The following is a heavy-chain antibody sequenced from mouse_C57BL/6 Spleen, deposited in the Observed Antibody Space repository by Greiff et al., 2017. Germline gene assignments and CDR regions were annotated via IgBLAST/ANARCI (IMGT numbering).Heavy chain of an antibody. CDR1: GFSLTSYG. CDR2: IWRGGST. CDR3: AKNLIYDGYLYYAMDY. Sequence: QVQLQQSGPGLVQPSQSLSITCTVSGFSLTSYGVHWVRQSPGKGLEWLGVIWRGGSTDYNAAFMSRLSITKDNSKSQVFFKMNSLQADDTAIYXCAKNLIYDGYLYYAMDYWGQGTSVTVSS. J-gene: IGHJ4*01. D-gene: IGHD2-3*01. V-gene: IGHV2-5*01.